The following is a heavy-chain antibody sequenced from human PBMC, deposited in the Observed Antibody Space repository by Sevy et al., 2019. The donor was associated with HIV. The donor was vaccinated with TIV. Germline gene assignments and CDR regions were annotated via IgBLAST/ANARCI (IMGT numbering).Heavy chain of an antibody. V-gene: IGHV3-23*01. D-gene: IGHD2-8*01. Sequence: GGSLRLSCAASGFTFSKYSMSWVRQPPGKGLGWVSTLSFGCGEINHADSVKGRFTISRDNSKNSLYLQMNNLRAEDKAVYYCAREGCTKPHDYWGQGTLVTVSS. J-gene: IGHJ4*02. CDR3: AREGCTKPHDY. CDR1: GFTFSKYS. CDR2: LSFGCGEI.